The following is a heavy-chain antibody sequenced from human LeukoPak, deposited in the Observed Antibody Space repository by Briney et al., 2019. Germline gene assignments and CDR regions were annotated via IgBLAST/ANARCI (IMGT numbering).Heavy chain of an antibody. J-gene: IGHJ4*02. CDR2: IRGSGGDT. V-gene: IGHV3-23*01. CDR1: GFTFSSYG. CDR3: AKEWEILLGS. Sequence: GGSLRLSCAASGFTFSSYGMSWVRQAPGKGLEWVSSIRGSGGDTYYADSVEGRFTISRDDSKNTLYLQVNSLRTEDTAIYYCAKEWEILLGSWGQGTLVTVSS. D-gene: IGHD1-26*01.